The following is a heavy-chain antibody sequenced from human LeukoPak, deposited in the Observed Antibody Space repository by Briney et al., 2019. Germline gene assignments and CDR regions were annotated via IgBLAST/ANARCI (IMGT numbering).Heavy chain of an antibody. CDR1: GFTFSDYY. CDR2: SSSSGSTR. D-gene: IGHD3-22*01. Sequence: PGGSLRLSCAASGFTFSDYYMSWIRQAPGKGLEWVSYSSSSGSTRYYADSVKGRFTISRDNSKNTLYLQMNSLRVEDTAVYYCAKDPRLYDSSGYFPDWGQGTLVTVSS. V-gene: IGHV3-11*04. CDR3: AKDPRLYDSSGYFPD. J-gene: IGHJ4*02.